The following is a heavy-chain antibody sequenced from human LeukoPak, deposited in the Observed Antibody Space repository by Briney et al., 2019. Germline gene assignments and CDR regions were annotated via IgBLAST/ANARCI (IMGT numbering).Heavy chain of an antibody. V-gene: IGHV4-59*01. J-gene: IGHJ4*02. Sequence: SETLSLTCAVYGGSFSGYYWSWIRQPPGKGLEWIGYIYYSGSTNYNPSLKSRVTISVDTSKNQFSLKLSSVTAADTAVYYCARERTDYYDSSGYQAYFDYWGQGTLVTVSS. CDR2: IYYSGST. CDR3: ARERTDYYDSSGYQAYFDY. D-gene: IGHD3-22*01. CDR1: GGSFSGYY.